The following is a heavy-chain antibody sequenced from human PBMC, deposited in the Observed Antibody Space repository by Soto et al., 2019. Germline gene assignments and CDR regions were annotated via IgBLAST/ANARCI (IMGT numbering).Heavy chain of an antibody. D-gene: IGHD2-15*01. J-gene: IGHJ5*02. Sequence: QITLKESGPTLVKPTQTLTLTCTFSGFSLSTSGVGVGWIRQPPGKALEWLALIYWDDDKRYSPSLKSRLTIPKDTSKNQVVLTMTNMDPVDTATYYCAHSPPVYCSGGSCYSDGIWFDPWGQGTLVTVSS. CDR3: AHSPPVYCSGGSCYSDGIWFDP. CDR2: IYWDDDK. V-gene: IGHV2-5*02. CDR1: GFSLSTSGVG.